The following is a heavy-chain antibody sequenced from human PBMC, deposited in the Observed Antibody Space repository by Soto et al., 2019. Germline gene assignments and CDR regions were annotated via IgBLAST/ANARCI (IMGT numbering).Heavy chain of an antibody. Sequence: QVQLVESGGGLVKPGGSVRLSCAASGFTFSDSYMSWVRQAPGKGLEWVSYISGSAITTSHADSVKGRFTISGDNGKNSVYLQMDSLRAEDTAVYYCAKFLGGIPARPFDSWGQGTRVTVSS. CDR3: AKFLGGIPARPFDS. CDR1: GFTFSDSY. D-gene: IGHD6-6*01. J-gene: IGHJ4*02. CDR2: ISGSAITT. V-gene: IGHV3-11*01.